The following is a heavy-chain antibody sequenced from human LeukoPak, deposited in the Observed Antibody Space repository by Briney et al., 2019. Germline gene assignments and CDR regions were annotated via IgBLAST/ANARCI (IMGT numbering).Heavy chain of an antibody. CDR3: ALSGSYFTGPYFDY. V-gene: IGHV3-53*01. J-gene: IGHJ4*02. D-gene: IGHD1-26*01. CDR1: GFTVSSNY. CDR2: IYSGGST. Sequence: PGGSLRLSCAASGFTVSSNYMSWVRQAPGKGLEWVSVIYSGGSTYYADSVKGRFTISRDNSKNTLYLQMNSLRAEDTAVYYCALSGSYFTGPYFDYWGQGTLVTVSS.